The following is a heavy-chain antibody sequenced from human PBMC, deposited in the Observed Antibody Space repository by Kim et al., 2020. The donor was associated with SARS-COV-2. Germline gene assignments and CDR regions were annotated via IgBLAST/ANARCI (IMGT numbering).Heavy chain of an antibody. D-gene: IGHD6-19*01. J-gene: IGHJ6*02. CDR2: TYYRSKWYN. Sequence: SQTLSLTCAISGDSVSSNSAAWNWIRQSPSRGLEWLGRTYYRSKWYNDYAVSVKSRITINPDTSKNQFSLQLNSVTPEDTAVYYCARGLGSGWPFYYYYYGMDVWGQGTTVTVSS. V-gene: IGHV6-1*01. CDR3: ARGLGSGWPFYYYYYGMDV. CDR1: GDSVSSNSAA.